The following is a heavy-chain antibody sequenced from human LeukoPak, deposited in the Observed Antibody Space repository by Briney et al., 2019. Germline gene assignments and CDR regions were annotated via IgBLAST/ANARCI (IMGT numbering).Heavy chain of an antibody. D-gene: IGHD2-21*01. CDR1: GYSFTDYY. Sequence: GASVKVSCKTSGYSFTDYYMHWVRQAPGQGLEWMGWINPSSGGTSSAQKFQGRVTMTRGTSITTVYMEVSWLTSDDTAIYYCARADRLDGGPYLIGPWGQGTLVTVSS. J-gene: IGHJ5*02. CDR2: INPSSGGT. CDR3: ARADRLDGGPYLIGP. V-gene: IGHV1-2*02.